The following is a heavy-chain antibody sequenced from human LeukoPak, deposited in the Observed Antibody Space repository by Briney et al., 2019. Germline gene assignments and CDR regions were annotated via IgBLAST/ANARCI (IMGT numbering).Heavy chain of an antibody. CDR2: ISTSGDRT. Sequence: GGSLRVSCAASGFTFNTYAMTWVRQAQGKGLGWVSGISTSGDRTYYADSVKGRFTISRDNSKNTLYLQMNSLRAEDTAEYYCARSAVGTSCCTAVDYWGQGTLVTVSS. CDR1: GFTFNTYA. V-gene: IGHV3-23*01. CDR3: ARSAVGTSCCTAVDY. J-gene: IGHJ4*02. D-gene: IGHD1-26*01.